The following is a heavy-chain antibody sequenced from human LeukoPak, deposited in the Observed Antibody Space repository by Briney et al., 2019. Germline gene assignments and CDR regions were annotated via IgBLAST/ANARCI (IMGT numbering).Heavy chain of an antibody. CDR1: GFTFSSYE. CDR2: ISSSGSTI. V-gene: IGHV3-48*03. J-gene: IGHJ3*02. Sequence: GGSLRLSCAASGFTFSSYEMNWVRQAPGKGLEWVSYISSSGSTIYYADSVKGRFTISRDNAKNSLYLQMNSLRAEDTAVYYCAGVGSGWYGGAFDIWGQGTMVTVSS. CDR3: AGVGSGWYGGAFDI. D-gene: IGHD6-19*01.